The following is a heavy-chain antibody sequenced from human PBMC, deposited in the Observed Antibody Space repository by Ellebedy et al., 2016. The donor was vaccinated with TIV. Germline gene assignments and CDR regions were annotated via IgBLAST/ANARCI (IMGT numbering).Heavy chain of an antibody. CDR2: INTRAGNT. Sequence: ASVKVSXKASRYTFTTYYMNWVRQAPGQGLEWMGIINTRAGNTAYAQNFQGRVTMTRDTSTSTVYMELSSLRSEDTAVYYCARTPPYSGSHDFFFEYWGQGTLVTVSS. CDR3: ARTPPYSGSHDFFFEY. J-gene: IGHJ4*02. D-gene: IGHD1-26*01. CDR1: RYTFTTYY. V-gene: IGHV1-46*01.